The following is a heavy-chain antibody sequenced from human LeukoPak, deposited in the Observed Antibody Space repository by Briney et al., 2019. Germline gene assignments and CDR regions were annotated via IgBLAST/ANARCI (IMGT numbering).Heavy chain of an antibody. CDR2: INWNGGRI. J-gene: IGHJ6*03. CDR1: GFSSSRYS. Sequence: RGCLRLSCAPPGFSSSRYSMNSVRHAPGKGLGWVCGINWNGGRIVSADSVKGPFTLSRDNDKNSLYLQMNSLRAEDTAFYYCARTGLGHCSSTGCYTGYYYFYMDVGGKGTTVTVPS. D-gene: IGHD2-2*02. CDR3: ARTGLGHCSSTGCYTGYYYFYMDV. V-gene: IGHV3-20*04.